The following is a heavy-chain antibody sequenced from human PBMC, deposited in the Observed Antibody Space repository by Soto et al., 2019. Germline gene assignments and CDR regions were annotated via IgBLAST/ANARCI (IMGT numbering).Heavy chain of an antibody. V-gene: IGHV3-53*01. D-gene: IGHD3-9*01. Sequence: GGSLRLSCAASGFTVSSNYMSWVRQAPGKGLEWVSVIYSGGSTYYADSVKGRFTISRDNSKNTLYLQMNSLRAEDTAVYYCAREARDYDILTGYYRYWGQGTLVTVSS. CDR1: GFTVSSNY. CDR2: IYSGGST. CDR3: AREARDYDILTGYYRY. J-gene: IGHJ4*02.